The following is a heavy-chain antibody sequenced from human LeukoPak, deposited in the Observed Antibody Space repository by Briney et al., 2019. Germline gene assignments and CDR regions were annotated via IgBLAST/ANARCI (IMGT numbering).Heavy chain of an antibody. Sequence: PGGSLRLSCEASGFSFYDYAMSWVRQAPGKGLEWVSTISYTGGSTYFADSVKGRFTISRDNGKNSAYLQMNSLRVEDTAVYYCATYSRNNGREFHYWGQGTLVSVSP. CDR2: ISYTGGST. CDR3: ATYSRNNGREFHY. CDR1: GFSFYDYA. V-gene: IGHV3-23*01. J-gene: IGHJ1*01. D-gene: IGHD6-13*01.